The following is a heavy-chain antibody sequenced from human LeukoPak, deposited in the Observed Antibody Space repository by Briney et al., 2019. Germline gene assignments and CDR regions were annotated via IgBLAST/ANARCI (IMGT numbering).Heavy chain of an antibody. V-gene: IGHV1-69*13. D-gene: IGHD3-22*01. Sequence: SVKVSCKASGGTFSSYAISWVRQAPGQELEWMGGIIPIFGTANYAQKFQGRVTITADESTSTAYMELSSLRSEDTAVYYCARESGRVVVDDAFDIWGQGTMVTVSS. J-gene: IGHJ3*02. CDR1: GGTFSSYA. CDR3: ARESGRVVVDDAFDI. CDR2: IIPIFGTA.